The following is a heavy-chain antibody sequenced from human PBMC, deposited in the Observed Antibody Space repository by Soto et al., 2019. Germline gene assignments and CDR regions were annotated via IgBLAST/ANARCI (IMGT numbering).Heavy chain of an antibody. Sequence: ASVKVSCKASGYSFAGYLLHWVRQAPGQGLEWMGWINTDSGDTKYARKFQGRVTMTRDTSTSTGYMELSSLRSDDTAVYHCTRGTGFWSGYYRYYGMDVWGQGTTVTVSS. CDR2: INTDSGDT. V-gene: IGHV1-2*02. D-gene: IGHD3-3*01. J-gene: IGHJ6*02. CDR1: GYSFAGYL. CDR3: TRGTGFWSGYYRYYGMDV.